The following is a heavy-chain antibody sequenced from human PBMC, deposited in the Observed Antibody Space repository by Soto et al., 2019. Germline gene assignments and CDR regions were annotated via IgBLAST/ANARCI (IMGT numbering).Heavy chain of an antibody. D-gene: IGHD2-8*01. CDR2: ISARGRT. Sequence: PSQTLPLTCTVAGDSNSNFYGSWLWQPTGKGLESLGRISARGRTNYSPFLQGRVAMSLDTSKKQFSLRLTSLSAADTAVYFCARGMGRYFDLWGRGTLVTVSS. J-gene: IGHJ2*01. CDR3: ARGMGRYFDL. V-gene: IGHV4-4*07. CDR1: GDSNSNFY.